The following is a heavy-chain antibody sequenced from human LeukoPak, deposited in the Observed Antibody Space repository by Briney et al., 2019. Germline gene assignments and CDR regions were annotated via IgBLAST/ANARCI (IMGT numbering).Heavy chain of an antibody. Sequence: ASVKVSYKASGYTFTSYGMSWVRQAPGQGLEWMGWINAYNGNTNYAQKLQGRVTMTTDTSTSTVYMDLRSLRSDDTAVYFCARDSGGSYYYWGQGTLVTVSS. CDR1: GYTFTSYG. CDR3: ARDSGGSYYY. V-gene: IGHV1-18*01. D-gene: IGHD1-26*01. J-gene: IGHJ4*02. CDR2: INAYNGNT.